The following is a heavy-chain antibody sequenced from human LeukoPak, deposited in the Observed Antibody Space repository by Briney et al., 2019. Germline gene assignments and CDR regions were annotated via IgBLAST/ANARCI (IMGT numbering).Heavy chain of an antibody. CDR3: AKGSITMVRGVTSFDY. D-gene: IGHD3-10*01. CDR2: ISGCGGST. J-gene: IGHJ4*02. CDR1: GFTFSSYA. Sequence: GGSLRLSCAASGFTFSSYAMSWVRQAPGKGLEWVSAISGCGGSTYYADSVKGRFTISRDNSKNTLYLQMNSLRAEDTAVYYCAKGSITMVRGVTSFDYWGQGTLVTVSS. V-gene: IGHV3-23*01.